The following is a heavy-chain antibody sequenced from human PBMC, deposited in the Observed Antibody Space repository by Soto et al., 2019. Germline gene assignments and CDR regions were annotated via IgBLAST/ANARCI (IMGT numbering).Heavy chain of an antibody. CDR1: GYRFTSYG. V-gene: IGHV1-18*01. J-gene: IGHJ4*02. CDR3: ARDWGITIFVVVINGGPDY. Sequence: ASVKLSCKASGYRFTSYGISCVRQAPGQGLEWMGWISAYNGNTNYAQKLEGRVTMTTDTSTSTAYMELRSLRSDDTAVYYCARDWGITIFVVVINGGPDYWAQGTLVTVSS. D-gene: IGHD3-3*01. CDR2: ISAYNGNT.